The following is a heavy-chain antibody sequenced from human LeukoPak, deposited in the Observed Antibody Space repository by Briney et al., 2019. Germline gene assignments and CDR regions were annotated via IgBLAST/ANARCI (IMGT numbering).Heavy chain of an antibody. CDR2: INHSGST. J-gene: IGHJ4*02. CDR1: GGSFSGYY. Sequence: ASETLSLTCTVYGGSFSGYYWSWIRQPPGKGLEWIGEINHSGSTNYNPSLKSRVTISVDTSKNQFSLKLSSVTAADTAAYYCATYRWELLPDYWGQGTLVTVSS. V-gene: IGHV4-34*01. CDR3: ATYRWELLPDY. D-gene: IGHD1-26*01.